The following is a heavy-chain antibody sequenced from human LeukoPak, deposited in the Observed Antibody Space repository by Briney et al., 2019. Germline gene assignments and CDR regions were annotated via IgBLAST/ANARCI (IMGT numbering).Heavy chain of an antibody. Sequence: SETLSLTCAVYGGSFSGYYWSWIRQPPGKGLEWIGEINHSGSTNYNPSLKSRVTISVDTSKNQFSLKLSSVTAADTAVYYCARYLRESFRIYGSGKNWFDPWGQGTLVTVSS. J-gene: IGHJ5*02. CDR1: GGSFSGYY. D-gene: IGHD3-10*01. CDR2: INHSGST. V-gene: IGHV4-34*01. CDR3: ARYLRESFRIYGSGKNWFDP.